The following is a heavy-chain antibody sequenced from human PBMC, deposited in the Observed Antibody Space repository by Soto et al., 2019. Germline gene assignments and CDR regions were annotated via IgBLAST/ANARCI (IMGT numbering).Heavy chain of an antibody. J-gene: IGHJ5*01. CDR2: IYYSGST. CDR3: ARRGSRYCIDGRWEHWFDP. V-gene: IGHV4-39*01. Sequence: ETLSLTRTVTGASISSSSYYWGWIRQPPGKGLEWIGSIYYSGSTYYNPSLKSRVTISVDTSKNQFPLNLSSLTATDTAVYYCARRGSRYCIDGRWEHWFDPWGQGTLVTVSS. CDR1: GASISSSSYY. D-gene: IGHD2-15*01.